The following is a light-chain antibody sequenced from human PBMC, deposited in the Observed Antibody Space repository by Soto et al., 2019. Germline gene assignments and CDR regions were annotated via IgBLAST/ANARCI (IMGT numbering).Light chain of an antibody. J-gene: IGKJ1*01. CDR3: QQYGRSGT. Sequence: EIVLQQSPGTLSLSPGERATLSCRASQSVSNNYLACYHQKPGQAPRLLIYGASNRATGIPDRFSGSGSGTDFTLTISRLEPGDLAVYYCQQYGRSGTFGQGTKVEIK. V-gene: IGKV3-20*01. CDR2: GAS. CDR1: QSVSNNY.